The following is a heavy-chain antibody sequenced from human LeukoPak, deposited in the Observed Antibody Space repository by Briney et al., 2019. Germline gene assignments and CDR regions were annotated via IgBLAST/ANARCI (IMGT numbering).Heavy chain of an antibody. D-gene: IGHD2-2*01. CDR1: GYTFTSYG. J-gene: IGHJ3*02. V-gene: IGHV1-18*01. CDR3: ARGAGSTSRNPFDI. Sequence: ASVKVSCKASGYTFTSYGISWVRQAPGQGLEWMGWVSAYNGNTNYAQKLQGRVTMTTDTSTSTAYMELRSLRSDDTAVYYCARGAGSTSRNPFDIWGQGTMVTVSS. CDR2: VSAYNGNT.